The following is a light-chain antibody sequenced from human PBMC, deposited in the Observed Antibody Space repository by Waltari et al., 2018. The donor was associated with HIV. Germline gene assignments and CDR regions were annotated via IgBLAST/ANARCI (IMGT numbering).Light chain of an antibody. J-gene: IGKJ1*01. CDR1: QSVSSSY. CDR3: QQYGSSPRT. CDR2: GAS. V-gene: IGKV3-20*01. Sequence: EIVLTQSPGTLSLSPGERATLSCRASQSVSSSYLAWYQQKPGQAPRLLIYGASSRANGIPDRFSGSWSGTDFTLTISRLEPEDFAVYYCQQYGSSPRTFGQGTKVEIK.